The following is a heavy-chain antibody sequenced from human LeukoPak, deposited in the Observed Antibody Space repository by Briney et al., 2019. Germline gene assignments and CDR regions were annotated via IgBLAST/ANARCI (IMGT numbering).Heavy chain of an antibody. CDR3: ACHRDYYGSGSYLVFDI. Sequence: GASVKVSCKASGYTFTGYYMHWVRQAPGQGLEWWGWINPNSGGTNYAQKFQGRVTMTRDTSISTAYMELSRLRSDDTAVYYCACHRDYYGSGSYLVFDIWGQGTMVTVSS. D-gene: IGHD3-10*01. J-gene: IGHJ3*02. CDR1: GYTFTGYY. V-gene: IGHV1-2*02. CDR2: INPNSGGT.